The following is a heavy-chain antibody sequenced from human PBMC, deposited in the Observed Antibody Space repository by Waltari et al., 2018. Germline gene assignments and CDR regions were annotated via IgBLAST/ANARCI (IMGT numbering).Heavy chain of an antibody. CDR2: LRNTGGT. Sequence: VHLQESGPGLVKPSETLSPTFHVSGEFPRDVHWLFIHQAPGKGREWIAYLRNTGGTKCTPSLESRVTVSAVTSKKQFSLRLTSVTASDTAVYYCARVPTRYYDSLGWGFFDQWGQGILVTVSS. J-gene: IGHJ4*02. CDR1: GEFPRDVH. CDR3: ARVPTRYYDSLGWGFFDQ. D-gene: IGHD3-22*01. V-gene: IGHV4-59*08.